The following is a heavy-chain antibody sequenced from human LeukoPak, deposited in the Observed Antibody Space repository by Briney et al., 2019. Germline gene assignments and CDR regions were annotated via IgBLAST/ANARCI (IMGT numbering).Heavy chain of an antibody. V-gene: IGHV3-74*01. CDR2: INSDGSST. J-gene: IGHJ6*03. Sequence: PGGSLRLSCAASGFTFSSYWMHWVRQAPGKGLVWVSRINSDGSSTSYADSVKGRFTISRDNAKNSVYLQMTSLRAEDTALYYCAKDETAVPGTVYMDVWGKGTTVTISS. D-gene: IGHD6-13*01. CDR3: AKDETAVPGTVYMDV. CDR1: GFTFSSYW.